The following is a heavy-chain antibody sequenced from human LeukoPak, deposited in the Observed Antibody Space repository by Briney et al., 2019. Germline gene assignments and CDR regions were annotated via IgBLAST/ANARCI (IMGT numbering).Heavy chain of an antibody. CDR1: GFTFSSYG. V-gene: IGHV3-30*03. D-gene: IGHD1-26*01. J-gene: IGHJ4*02. Sequence: GRSLRLSCAASGFTFSSYGMHWVRQAPGKGLEWVAVISYDGSNKYYADSVKGRFTISRDNSKNTLYLQMNSLRAEDTAVYYCASSGSYPMGFDYWGQRTLVTVSS. CDR3: ASSGSYPMGFDY. CDR2: ISYDGSNK.